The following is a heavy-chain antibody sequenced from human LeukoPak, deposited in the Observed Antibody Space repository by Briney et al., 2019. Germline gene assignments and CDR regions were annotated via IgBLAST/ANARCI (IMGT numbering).Heavy chain of an antibody. D-gene: IGHD6-13*01. CDR3: AKVLYSSSWYSNTLKGGFDY. Sequence: GGSLRLSCAASGFTFSSYGMSWVRQAPGKGLEWVSAISGSGGSTYYADSVKGRFTISRDNSKNTLYLQMNSLRAEDTAVYYCAKVLYSSSWYSNTLKGGFDYWGQGTLVTVSS. CDR1: GFTFSSYG. V-gene: IGHV3-23*01. J-gene: IGHJ4*02. CDR2: ISGSGGST.